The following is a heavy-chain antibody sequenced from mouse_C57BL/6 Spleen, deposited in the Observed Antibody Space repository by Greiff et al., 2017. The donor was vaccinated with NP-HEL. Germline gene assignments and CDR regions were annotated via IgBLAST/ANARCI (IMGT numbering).Heavy chain of an antibody. D-gene: IGHD1-1*02. Sequence: QVQLQQPGAELVRPGSSVKLSCKASGYTFTSYWMHWVKQRPIQGLEWIGNIDPSDSETHYNQKFKDKATLTVDKSSSTAYMQLSSLTSEDSAVYYCARRVLSDYFDYWGQGTTLTVSS. CDR3: ARRVLSDYFDY. CDR1: GYTFTSYW. J-gene: IGHJ2*01. CDR2: IDPSDSET. V-gene: IGHV1-52*01.